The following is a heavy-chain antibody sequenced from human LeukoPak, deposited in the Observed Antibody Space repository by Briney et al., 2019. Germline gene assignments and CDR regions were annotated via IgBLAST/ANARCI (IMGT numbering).Heavy chain of an antibody. CDR1: GFTFSSYA. D-gene: IGHD1-26*01. J-gene: IGHJ4*02. V-gene: IGHV3-23*01. CDR3: AKDLIPSRYSGTKRGFDY. CDR2: ISGSGSST. Sequence: GGSLRLSCAASGFTFSSYAMSWVRQAPGKGLEWVSAISGSGSSTYYADSVKGRFTISRDNSKNALYLQMNSLRAEDTAVYYWAKDLIPSRYSGTKRGFDYWGQGTLVTVSS.